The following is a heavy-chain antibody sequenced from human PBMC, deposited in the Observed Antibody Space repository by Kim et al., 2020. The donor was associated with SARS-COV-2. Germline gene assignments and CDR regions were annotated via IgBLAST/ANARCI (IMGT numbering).Heavy chain of an antibody. J-gene: IGHJ4*02. V-gene: IGHV3-30*01. CDR3: ARDLVVVAATPLDY. D-gene: IGHD2-15*01. Sequence: AGSVNGRFTTSSSNYKNALYLQMNGLRAEDTAVYYCARDLVVVAATPLDYWGQGTLVTVSS.